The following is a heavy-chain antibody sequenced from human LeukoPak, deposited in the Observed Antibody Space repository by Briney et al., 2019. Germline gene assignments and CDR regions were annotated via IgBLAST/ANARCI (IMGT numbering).Heavy chain of an antibody. V-gene: IGHV3-48*04. D-gene: IGHD1-26*01. Sequence: PGGSLRLSCAASGFTFSDYSMNWVRQAPGKGLEWVSYISSSSSTVYYADSVKGRFTISRDNAKNSLYLQMNSLRAEDTAVYYCARDSGSYYGGLFGYWGQGTLVTVSS. J-gene: IGHJ4*02. CDR1: GFTFSDYS. CDR2: ISSSSSTV. CDR3: ARDSGSYYGGLFGY.